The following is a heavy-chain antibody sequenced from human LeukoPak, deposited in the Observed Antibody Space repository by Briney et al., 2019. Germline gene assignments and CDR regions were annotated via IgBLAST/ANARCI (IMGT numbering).Heavy chain of an antibody. D-gene: IGHD3-10*01. J-gene: IGHJ4*02. V-gene: IGHV4-4*07. Sequence: SETLSLTCTVSGGSISSYYWSWIRQPAGKGLEWIGRIYTSGSTNYNPSLKSRVTMSVDTSKNQFSLKLSSVTAADTAVYYCAKDSASYGPPYYFDYWGQGTLVTVSS. CDR3: AKDSASYGPPYYFDY. CDR1: GGSISSYY. CDR2: IYTSGST.